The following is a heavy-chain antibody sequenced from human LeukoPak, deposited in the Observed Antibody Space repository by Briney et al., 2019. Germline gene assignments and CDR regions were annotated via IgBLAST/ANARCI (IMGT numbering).Heavy chain of an antibody. J-gene: IGHJ3*01. CDR3: ARISSSNWYNERGAFDV. CDR2: IYISGST. D-gene: IGHD6-13*01. V-gene: IGHV4-4*07. CDR1: GGSISSYY. Sequence: SETLSLTCTVSGGSISSYYWSWIRQPAGKGLEWIGRIYISGSTNYNPSLKSRVTISVDTSKNQFSLKLRSVTAADTAVYYCARISSSNWYNERGAFDVWGQGTMVTVSS.